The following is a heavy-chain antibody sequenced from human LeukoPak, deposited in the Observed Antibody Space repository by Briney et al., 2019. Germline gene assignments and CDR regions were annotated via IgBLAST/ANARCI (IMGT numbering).Heavy chain of an antibody. Sequence: PSETLSLTCTVSGGSISSYYWSWIRQPPGKGLEWIANIYHTGSTNYNPSLSSRVTISIDTAKNQFSLKLSSVSAADTAVYYCARRGRNSSGWQDYLWGQGTLVTVSS. CDR3: ARRGRNSSGWQDYL. CDR1: GGSISSYY. V-gene: IGHV4-59*01. D-gene: IGHD6-25*01. CDR2: IYHTGST. J-gene: IGHJ4*02.